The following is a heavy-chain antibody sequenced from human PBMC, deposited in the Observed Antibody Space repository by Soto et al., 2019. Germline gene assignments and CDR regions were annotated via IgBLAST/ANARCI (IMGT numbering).Heavy chain of an antibody. V-gene: IGHV1-69*02. CDR1: GGTFSSYT. Sequence: QVQLVQSGAEVKKPGSSVKVSCKASGGTFSSYTISWVRQAPGQGLEWMGRIIPILGIANYAQKFQGRVKITADKSTSTAYMELSSLRSEDTAVYYCASGSSGWYDYYMDVWGKGSTVTVSS. J-gene: IGHJ6*03. D-gene: IGHD6-19*01. CDR2: IIPILGIA. CDR3: ASGSSGWYDYYMDV.